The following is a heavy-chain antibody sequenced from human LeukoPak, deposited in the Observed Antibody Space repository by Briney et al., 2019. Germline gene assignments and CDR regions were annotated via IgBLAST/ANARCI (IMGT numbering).Heavy chain of an antibody. Sequence: GGSLRLSCAASGFTVSSNYMSWVRQAPGKGLEWVSVIYSGGSTYYADSVKGRFTISRDISKNTLYPQMNSLRVEDTAVYYCAREGIYDYVWGSYDYWGQGTLVTVSS. J-gene: IGHJ4*02. V-gene: IGHV3-53*01. CDR3: AREGIYDYVWGSYDY. CDR2: IYSGGST. CDR1: GFTVSSNY. D-gene: IGHD3-16*01.